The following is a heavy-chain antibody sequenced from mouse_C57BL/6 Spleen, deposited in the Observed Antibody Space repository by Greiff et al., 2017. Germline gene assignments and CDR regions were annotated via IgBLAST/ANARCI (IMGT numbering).Heavy chain of an antibody. CDR2: IYPSDSET. CDR3: ARATTGTEARFAY. D-gene: IGHD4-1*01. V-gene: IGHV1-61*01. J-gene: IGHJ3*01. Sequence: QVQLQQPGAELVRPGSSVKLSCKASGYTFTSYWMDWVKQRPGQGLEWIGNIYPSDSETHYNQKFKDKATLTVDKSSSTAYMQLSSLTSEDSAVYYCARATTGTEARFAYWGQGTLVTVSA. CDR1: GYTFTSYW.